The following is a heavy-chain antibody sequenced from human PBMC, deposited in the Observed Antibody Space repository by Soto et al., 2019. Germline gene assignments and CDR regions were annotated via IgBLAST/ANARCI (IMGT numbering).Heavy chain of an antibody. D-gene: IGHD1-26*01. CDR2: INAGNGNT. CDR1: GYTFTSYA. V-gene: IGHV1-3*01. J-gene: IGHJ2*01. Sequence: QVQLVQSGAEVKKPGASVKVSCKASGYTFTSYAMHWVRQAPGQRLEWMGWINAGNGNTKYSQKSQGRVAITRDTFASRAYMELSSLRSEDTAVYYCARGGSLYWYFGLWGRGTLITVSS. CDR3: ARGGSLYWYFGL.